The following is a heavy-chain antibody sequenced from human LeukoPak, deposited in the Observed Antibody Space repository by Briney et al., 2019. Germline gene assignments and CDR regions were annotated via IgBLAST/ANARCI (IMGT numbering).Heavy chain of an antibody. CDR3: ARDLLLWFGELTPGAFDI. J-gene: IGHJ3*02. V-gene: IGHV1-2*02. D-gene: IGHD3-10*01. Sequence: ASVKVSCKASGYTFTGYYMHWVRQAPGQGLEWMGWINPNSGGTNYAQKFQGRVTMTRDTSISTAYMELSRLRSDDTAVYYCARDLLLWFGELTPGAFDIWGQGTMVTVSS. CDR2: INPNSGGT. CDR1: GYTFTGYY.